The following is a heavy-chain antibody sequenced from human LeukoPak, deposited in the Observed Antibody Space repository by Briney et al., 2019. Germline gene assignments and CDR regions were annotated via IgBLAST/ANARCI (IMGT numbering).Heavy chain of an antibody. Sequence: GGSLRLSCAASGFTFSNAWMSWVRQAPGKGLEWVGRIKSKTDGGTTDYAAPVKGRFTISRDDSKNTLYLQMNSLKTEDTAVYYCTTMSFNYDYVWGSYRSPSGYAFDIWGQGTMVTVSS. D-gene: IGHD3-16*02. V-gene: IGHV3-15*01. CDR1: GFTFSNAW. J-gene: IGHJ3*02. CDR2: IKSKTDGGTT. CDR3: TTMSFNYDYVWGSYRSPSGYAFDI.